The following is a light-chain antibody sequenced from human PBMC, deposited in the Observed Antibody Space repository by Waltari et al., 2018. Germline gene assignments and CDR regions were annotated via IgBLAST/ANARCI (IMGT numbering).Light chain of an antibody. Sequence: SYELTQPSSVSVSPGQTARITCSGDVLAKKYARWFQQKPGQAPVVVIYKGTERPSGIPERFSGSTSGTTVTLTISGAQVEDEADYYCYSAADNNLVFGGGTKL. CDR2: KGT. V-gene: IGLV3-27*01. CDR3: YSAADNNLV. J-gene: IGLJ3*02. CDR1: VLAKKY.